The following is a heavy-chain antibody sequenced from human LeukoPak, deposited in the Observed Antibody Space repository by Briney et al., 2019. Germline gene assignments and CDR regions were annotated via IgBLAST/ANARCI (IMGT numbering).Heavy chain of an antibody. Sequence: ASVKVSCKASGYTFTSYYMHWVRQAPGQGLEWMGIIKPSGGSTSYAQKFQGRVTMTRDTSTSTVYMELSSLRPEDTAVYYCARGAGTTAWYFDLWGRGTLVTVSS. CDR2: IKPSGGST. CDR3: ARGAGTTAWYFDL. CDR1: GYTFTSYY. V-gene: IGHV1-46*01. J-gene: IGHJ2*01. D-gene: IGHD1-1*01.